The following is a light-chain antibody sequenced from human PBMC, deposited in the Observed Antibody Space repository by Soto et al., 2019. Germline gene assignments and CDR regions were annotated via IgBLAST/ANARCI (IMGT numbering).Light chain of an antibody. V-gene: IGKV1-16*02. CDR3: QHYKTCPVT. J-gene: IGKJ5*01. CDR1: QDISNF. CDR2: AAS. Sequence: DIQMTQSPSSLSASVGDRVTITCRASQDISNFCSRFQQKPGKAPKSLMSAASRLHSGVPSKFSGREPGTDFSLAIDSLQPEYSATYDGQHYKTCPVTFGQGTRLEIK.